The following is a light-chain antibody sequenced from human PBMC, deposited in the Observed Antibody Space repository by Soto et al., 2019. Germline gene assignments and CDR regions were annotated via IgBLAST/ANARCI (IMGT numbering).Light chain of an antibody. V-gene: IGKV3-11*01. Sequence: ESLFAQCPATLSLSPWARAPLSCRASPSVGSSLAWYQQKPGQAPRLLIYDASNRATGIPARFSGSGSGTDFTLTITSLEPEDFAVYYCQQRGNWPITFGQGTRLEIK. J-gene: IGKJ5*01. CDR1: PSVGSS. CDR3: QQRGNWPIT. CDR2: DAS.